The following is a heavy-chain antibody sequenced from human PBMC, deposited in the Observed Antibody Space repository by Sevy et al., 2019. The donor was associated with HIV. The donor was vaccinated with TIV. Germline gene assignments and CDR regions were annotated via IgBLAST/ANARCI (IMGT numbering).Heavy chain of an antibody. Sequence: VGSLRLSCAASGFTFSSYAMSWVRQAPGKGLEWVSAISGSGGSTYYADSVKGRFTISRDNSKNTLYLQMNSLRAEDTAVYYCAKHKRYSGYDFWFDPWGQGTLVTVSS. J-gene: IGHJ5*02. CDR3: AKHKRYSGYDFWFDP. CDR2: ISGSGGST. CDR1: GFTFSSYA. D-gene: IGHD5-12*01. V-gene: IGHV3-23*01.